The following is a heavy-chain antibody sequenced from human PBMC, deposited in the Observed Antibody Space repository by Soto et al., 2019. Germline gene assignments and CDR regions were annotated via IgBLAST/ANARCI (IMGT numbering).Heavy chain of an antibody. CDR1: GDSINNYY. J-gene: IGHJ4*02. D-gene: IGHD3-22*01. Sequence: SETLSLTCTVSGDSINNYYWSWIRQSPRNGLEWIGNIYYTGSTNYNPSFESRVAISLDTSTNQFSLRLTSLTAADTAVYFCARDHHSYYDTSGYYPYFDFWGQGTLVTVSS. V-gene: IGHV4-59*01. CDR3: ARDHHSYYDTSGYYPYFDF. CDR2: IYYTGST.